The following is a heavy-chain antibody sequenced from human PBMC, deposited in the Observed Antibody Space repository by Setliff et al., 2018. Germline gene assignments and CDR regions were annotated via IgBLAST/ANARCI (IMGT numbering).Heavy chain of an antibody. CDR1: GGSFSDYH. CDR2: INHSGST. V-gene: IGHV4-34*01. Sequence: SETLSLTCAVYGGSFSDYHWSWIRQPPGKGLEWIGEINHSGSTNHNPSLKSRVTISVDTSKNQFSLNLSSVTAADTAMYYCARDYYDSRGSYAFDIWGQGTVVTVSS. D-gene: IGHD3-22*01. J-gene: IGHJ3*02. CDR3: ARDYYDSRGSYAFDI.